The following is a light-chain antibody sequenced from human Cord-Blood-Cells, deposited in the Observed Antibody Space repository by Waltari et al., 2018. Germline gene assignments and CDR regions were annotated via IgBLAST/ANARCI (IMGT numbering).Light chain of an antibody. Sequence: QSVLTQPPSASGTPGQRVTISCSGSSSNIGSNTVNWYQQLPGTAPKLLIYRNNRRPAGVPDRFSGAKSGTSASLAIRWLQAEDEADYYCAAWDDSLNGYVFGTGTKVTVL. CDR2: RNN. CDR1: SSNIGSNT. CDR3: AAWDDSLNGYV. V-gene: IGLV1-44*01. J-gene: IGLJ1*01.